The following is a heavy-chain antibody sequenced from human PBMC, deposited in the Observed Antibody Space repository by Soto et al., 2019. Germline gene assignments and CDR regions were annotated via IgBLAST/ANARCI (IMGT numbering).Heavy chain of an antibody. V-gene: IGHV1-2*02. D-gene: IGHD4-17*01. CDR1: GYTFTDYY. Sequence: ASVKVSCKSYGYTFTDYYMHWVRQAPGQGLEWMGWINPNSGGTNYAQKFQGRVTMTRDTSISTAYMEVSRLRSDDTAVYYCARAVSTLLYYFDCWGQGTLVTVSS. J-gene: IGHJ4*02. CDR2: INPNSGGT. CDR3: ARAVSTLLYYFDC.